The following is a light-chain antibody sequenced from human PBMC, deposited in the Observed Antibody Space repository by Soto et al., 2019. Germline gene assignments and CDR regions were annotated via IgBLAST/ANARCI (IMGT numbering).Light chain of an antibody. V-gene: IGKV3-20*01. CDR1: QSVSSSY. J-gene: IGKJ2*01. CDR3: QHYKSWPYT. CDR2: GAS. Sequence: EIVLTQSPGTLSLSPGERATLSCRASQSVSSSYLAWYQQKPGQAPRLLIYGASSRATGIPDRFSGSGSGTEFTLTISSLQSEDFAVYYCQHYKSWPYTFGQGTKVDIK.